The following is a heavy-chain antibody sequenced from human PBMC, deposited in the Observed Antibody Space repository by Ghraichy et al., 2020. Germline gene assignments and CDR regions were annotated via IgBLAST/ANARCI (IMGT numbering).Heavy chain of an antibody. Sequence: SETPSLTCTVSGGSISNYYWNWIRQPPGKGLEWIGYIYYTGSANYSPSLRSRVTISVDTSMNQFSLRLSSMTAADTAVYYCVRGIRSYGIDHWGQGTLVTVSS. D-gene: IGHD5-18*01. V-gene: IGHV4-59*01. CDR1: GGSISNYY. CDR2: IYYTGSA. CDR3: VRGIRSYGIDH. J-gene: IGHJ4*02.